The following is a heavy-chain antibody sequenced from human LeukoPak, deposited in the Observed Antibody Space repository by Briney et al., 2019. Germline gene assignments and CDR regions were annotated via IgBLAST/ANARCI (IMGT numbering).Heavy chain of an antibody. Sequence: SETLSLTYTVDGASVTSGRYDSGWLRQPPGKGLEWIGSIYYSGRTYYNPSLKSRVTISVDTSKNQFSLKLSSVTAADTAVYYCATYWNPGYYGMDVWGQGATVTVSS. CDR3: ATYWNPGYYGMDV. J-gene: IGHJ6*02. D-gene: IGHD1-1*01. V-gene: IGHV4-39*01. CDR2: IYYSGRT. CDR1: GASVTSGRYD.